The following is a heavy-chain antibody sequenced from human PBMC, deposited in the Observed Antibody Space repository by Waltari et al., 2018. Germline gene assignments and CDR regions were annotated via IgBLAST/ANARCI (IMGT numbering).Heavy chain of an antibody. J-gene: IGHJ3*02. D-gene: IGHD3-16*01. Sequence: QVQLQESGPGLVKPSQTLSLTCTVSGGSISTGSYYWSWIRPPAGKGLEWIGYIYTSGSTNYNPSLKSRVTISVDTSKNQFSLKLSSVTAADTAVYYCAREGERWLHPEEAFDIWGQGTMVTVSS. CDR2: IYTSGST. CDR1: GGSISTGSYY. CDR3: AREGERWLHPEEAFDI. V-gene: IGHV4-61*09.